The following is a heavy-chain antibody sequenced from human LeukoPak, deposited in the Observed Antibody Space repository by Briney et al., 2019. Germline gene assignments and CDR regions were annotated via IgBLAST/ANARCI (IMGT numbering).Heavy chain of an antibody. D-gene: IGHD6-19*01. J-gene: IGHJ4*02. Sequence: GESLQISCKSSGYIFICYWIGWVRQMPGRGLEGMAIIYPGDSATTYRPSFRAQVTISADKSITTASLQWSSLQASDTAMYYCARLHPYSSGWYIGADYWGQGTLVSVSS. CDR1: GYIFICYW. CDR3: ARLHPYSSGWYIGADY. V-gene: IGHV5-51*01. CDR2: IYPGDSAT.